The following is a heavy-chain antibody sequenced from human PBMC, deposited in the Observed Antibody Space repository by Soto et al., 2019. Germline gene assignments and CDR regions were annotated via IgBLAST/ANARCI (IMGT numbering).Heavy chain of an antibody. Sequence: QLQLQESGPGLVKPSETLSLTCTVSGCSISSSSYYWGWIRQPPGKGLEWIGSIYYSGSTYYNPSLKSRVTISVDTSKNQFSLKLSSVTAADTAVYYCARRRDGYNRVFDYWGQGTLVTVSS. CDR3: ARRRDGYNRVFDY. V-gene: IGHV4-39*01. CDR2: IYYSGST. D-gene: IGHD5-12*01. J-gene: IGHJ4*02. CDR1: GCSISSSSYY.